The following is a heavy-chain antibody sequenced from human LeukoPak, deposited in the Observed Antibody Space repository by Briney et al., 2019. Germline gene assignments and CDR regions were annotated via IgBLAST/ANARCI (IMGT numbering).Heavy chain of an antibody. CDR2: ISNDGSRK. V-gene: IGHV3-30*03. CDR1: GFTFSRHG. J-gene: IGHJ3*02. D-gene: IGHD3-16*02. Sequence: GGSLRLSCAPSGFTFSRHGMHWVRQAPGKGLEWVAIISNDGSRKYYAHSVEGRFTISRNNSKNTLYLQMNSLRAEDTAVYYCALNGREVPSGAFDIWGQGTMVTVSS. CDR3: ALNGREVPSGAFDI.